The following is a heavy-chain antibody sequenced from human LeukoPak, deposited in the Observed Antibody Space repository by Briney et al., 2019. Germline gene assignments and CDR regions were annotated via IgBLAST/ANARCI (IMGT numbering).Heavy chain of an antibody. D-gene: IGHD2-15*01. V-gene: IGHV3-23*01. Sequence: GGSLRLSCAASGFTFSSYAMTWVRQAPGKGLEWVSGISGSGGSTYYADSVKGRFTISRDNSKSTLFLQMNSLRVEDTAVYYCARDNGWSADFWGQGTLVTVSS. CDR1: GFTFSSYA. CDR3: ARDNGWSADF. J-gene: IGHJ4*02. CDR2: ISGSGGST.